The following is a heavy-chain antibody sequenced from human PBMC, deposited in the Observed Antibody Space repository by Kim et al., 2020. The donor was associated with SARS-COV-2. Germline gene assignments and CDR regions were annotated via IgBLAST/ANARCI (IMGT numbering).Heavy chain of an antibody. CDR3: ARGDTTWSFDY. CDR2: TYYRSKWYN. CDR1: GDSVSNNIAA. Sequence: SQTLSLTCAISGDSVSNNIAAWTWIRQSPSRGLEWLGKTYYRSKWYNDYAVSVKSRITINPDTSMNQFSLQLNSVTPEDTAVYYCARGDTTWSFDYWGQGTLVTVSS. D-gene: IGHD2-8*02. V-gene: IGHV6-1*01. J-gene: IGHJ4*02.